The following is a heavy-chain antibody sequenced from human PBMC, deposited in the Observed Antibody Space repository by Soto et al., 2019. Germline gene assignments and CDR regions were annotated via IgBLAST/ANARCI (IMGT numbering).Heavy chain of an antibody. CDR1: GGTFSSYA. D-gene: IGHD6-19*01. Sequence: QVQLVQSVAEVKKPGSSVKVSCKASGGTFSSYAISWVRQAPGQGLEWMGGIIPIFGTANYAQKFQGRVTITADESTSTAFMELSSLRSADTAVYYCARVQGLPSIAVAGPLAGWGQGTLVTVSS. CDR2: IIPIFGTA. CDR3: ARVQGLPSIAVAGPLAG. V-gene: IGHV1-69*01. J-gene: IGHJ4*02.